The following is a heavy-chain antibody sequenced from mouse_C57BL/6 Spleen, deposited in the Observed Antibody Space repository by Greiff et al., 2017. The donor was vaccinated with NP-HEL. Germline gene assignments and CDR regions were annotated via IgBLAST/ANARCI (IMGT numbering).Heavy chain of an antibody. CDR3: ARWGYDYGWYFDV. Sequence: QVQLKESGAELVRPGASVKLSCKASGYTFTDYYINWVKQRPGQGLEWIARIYPGSGNTYYNEKFKGKATLTAEKSSSTAYMQLSSLTSEDSAVYFCARWGYDYGWYFDVWGTGTTVTVSS. CDR2: IYPGSGNT. J-gene: IGHJ1*03. V-gene: IGHV1-76*01. D-gene: IGHD2-4*01. CDR1: GYTFTDYY.